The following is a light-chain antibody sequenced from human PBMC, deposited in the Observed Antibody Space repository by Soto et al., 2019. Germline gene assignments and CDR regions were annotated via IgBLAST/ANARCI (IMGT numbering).Light chain of an antibody. V-gene: IGLV1-44*01. CDR1: SSNIGRNT. CDR2: GNN. J-gene: IGLJ2*01. Sequence: QSLLTQPPSGSGTPGQRVTISCSGSSSNIGRNTVNWYQQLPGTAPKLLIHGNNQRPSGVPDRFSGSKSGTAASLAISGLQSEDEADYYCATWDDSLNGPVFGGGTKLTVL. CDR3: ATWDDSLNGPV.